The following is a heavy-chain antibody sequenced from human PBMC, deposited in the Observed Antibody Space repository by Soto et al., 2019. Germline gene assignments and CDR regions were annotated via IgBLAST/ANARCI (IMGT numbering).Heavy chain of an antibody. CDR1: GFTFSSYW. V-gene: IGHV3-7*03. J-gene: IGHJ5*02. CDR3: ARVLGYGWFDP. CDR2: IKQDGSDN. Sequence: EVQLVESGGDLVQPGGSLRLSCAVSGFTFSSYWMGWVRQAPGKGLEWVANIKQDGSDNYYVDSIKGRFTISRDNAKKSLYLQMNSLRVEDTAVYYCARVLGYGWFDPWGQGTLVTVSS. D-gene: IGHD3-16*01.